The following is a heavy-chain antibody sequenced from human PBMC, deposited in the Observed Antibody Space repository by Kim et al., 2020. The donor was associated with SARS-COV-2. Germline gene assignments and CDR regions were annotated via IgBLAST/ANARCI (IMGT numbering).Heavy chain of an antibody. V-gene: IGHV1-69*13. Sequence: SVKVSCKASGGTFSSYAISWVRQAPGQGLEWMGGIIPIFGTANYAQKFQGRVTITADESTSTAYMELSSLRSEDTAVYYCARAGRTYYYDSSGYYGSNYFDYWGQGTLVTVSS. CDR1: GGTFSSYA. CDR3: ARAGRTYYYDSSGYYGSNYFDY. CDR2: IIPIFGTA. J-gene: IGHJ4*02. D-gene: IGHD3-22*01.